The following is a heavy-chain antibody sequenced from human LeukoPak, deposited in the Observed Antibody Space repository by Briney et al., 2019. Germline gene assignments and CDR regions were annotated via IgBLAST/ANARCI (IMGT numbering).Heavy chain of an antibody. D-gene: IGHD6-13*01. J-gene: IGHJ4*02. CDR1: GYIFTSLD. Sequence: ASVKVSCKASGYIFTSLDISWVRQAPGQGLEWMGWMNPNNGKTAYAQKFQGRVTITADESTSTAYMELSSLRSEDTAVYYCAKNKYSSSWYNFDYWGQGTLVTVSS. CDR2: MNPNNGKT. CDR3: AKNKYSSSWYNFDY. V-gene: IGHV1-8*03.